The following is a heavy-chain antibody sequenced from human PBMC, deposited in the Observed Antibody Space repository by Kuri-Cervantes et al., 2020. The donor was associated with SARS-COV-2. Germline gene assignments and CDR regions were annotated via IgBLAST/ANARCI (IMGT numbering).Heavy chain of an antibody. J-gene: IGHJ3*02. CDR1: GFTFSSYG. CDR2: IRYDGSNK. V-gene: IGHV3-30*02. CDR3: AKELRDYPIDAFDI. Sequence: GESLKISCAASGFTFSSYGMHWVRQAPGKGLEWVAFIRYDGSNKYYADSVKGRFTISRDNSKNTLYLQMNSLRAEDTAVYYCAKELRDYPIDAFDIWGQGTMVTVSS. D-gene: IGHD3-10*01.